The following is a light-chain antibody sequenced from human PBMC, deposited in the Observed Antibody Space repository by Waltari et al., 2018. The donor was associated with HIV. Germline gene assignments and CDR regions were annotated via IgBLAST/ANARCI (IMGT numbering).Light chain of an antibody. V-gene: IGKV3-15*01. J-gene: IGKJ1*01. Sequence: EIVMTQSPAPLSVSPGERATLPCRASQSVSSNLAWYQQKPGQAPRLLIYGASTRATGIPARFSGSGSGTEFTLTISSLQSEDFAVYYCQQYNNWPPWTFDQGTKVEIK. CDR3: QQYNNWPPWT. CDR2: GAS. CDR1: QSVSSN.